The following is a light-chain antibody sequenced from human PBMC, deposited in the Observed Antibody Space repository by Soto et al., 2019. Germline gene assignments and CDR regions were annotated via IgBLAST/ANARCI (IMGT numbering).Light chain of an antibody. J-gene: IGKJ1*01. CDR2: AAT. CDR1: QSISSY. V-gene: IGKV1-39*01. CDR3: LQSYSTSWT. Sequence: DIQMTQSPSSLSASVGDRVTITCRASQSISSYLNWYQQKPGKAPKLLIYAATSLQSGVPSGFSGSGSGTDFTLTISRLQPEDFATYYCLQSYSTSWTFGQGTKVEIK.